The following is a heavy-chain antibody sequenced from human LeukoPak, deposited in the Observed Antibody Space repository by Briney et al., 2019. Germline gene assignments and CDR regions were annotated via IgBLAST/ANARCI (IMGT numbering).Heavy chain of an antibody. CDR3: AKNSYPDGLAVAGAYY. CDR2: ISGSGGST. CDR1: GFTFSSYA. J-gene: IGHJ4*02. V-gene: IGHV3-23*01. Sequence: PGGSLRLSCAASGFTFSSYAMSWVRQAPGKGLEWVSAISGSGGSTYYADSVKGRFTISRDNSKNTLYLQMNSLRAEDTAVYYCAKNSYPDGLAVAGAYYWGQGTLVTVSS. D-gene: IGHD6-19*01.